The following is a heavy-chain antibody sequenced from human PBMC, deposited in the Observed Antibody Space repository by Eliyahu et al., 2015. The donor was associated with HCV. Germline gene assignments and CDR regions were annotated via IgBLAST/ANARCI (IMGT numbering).Heavy chain of an antibody. CDR2: IYHSGGT. Sequence: QLQLQESGSGLVKPSQTLSLTCAVSGGSISSGGYSWSWIRQPPGKGLEWIGYIYHSGGTYYNPSLKSRVTISVDRSKNQFSLKLSSVTAADTAVYYCARGVRCSSTSCYADYWGQGTLVTVSS. CDR3: ARGVRCSSTSCYADY. CDR1: GGSISSGGYS. D-gene: IGHD2-2*01. J-gene: IGHJ4*02. V-gene: IGHV4-30-2*01.